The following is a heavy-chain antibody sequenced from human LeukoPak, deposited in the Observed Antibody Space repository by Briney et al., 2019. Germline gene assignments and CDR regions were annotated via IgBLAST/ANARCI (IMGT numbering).Heavy chain of an antibody. CDR2: ISGYNGNR. Sequence: GASVKVSCKAFGYSFTSYGISWVRQAPGQGLEWMGWISGYNGNRKYAQKLQGRVTMTTDTPTSIAYMELRSLRSDDTAVYYCARGAPHYDFWSGYYDYNWFDPWGQGTLVTVSS. CDR3: ARGAPHYDFWSGYYDYNWFDP. CDR1: GYSFTSYG. V-gene: IGHV1-18*01. D-gene: IGHD3-3*01. J-gene: IGHJ5*02.